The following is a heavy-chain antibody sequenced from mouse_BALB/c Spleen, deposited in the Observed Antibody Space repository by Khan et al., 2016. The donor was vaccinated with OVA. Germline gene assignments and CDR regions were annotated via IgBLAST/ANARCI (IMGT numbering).Heavy chain of an antibody. D-gene: IGHD6-1*01. Sequence: EVQLQESGPVLVRPGALVRLSCTASGFTIKDYYIHWVKQRPHQGLVWSGWFEPDNGNTKYDPTFQGKATITADTSSNQAFLQFSSLTSEDTAVYCCPRPSLYAMDYWGQGTTLTVSS. J-gene: IGHJ4*01. CDR1: GFTIKDYY. CDR3: PRPSLYAMDY. CDR2: FEPDNGNT. V-gene: IGHV14-1*02.